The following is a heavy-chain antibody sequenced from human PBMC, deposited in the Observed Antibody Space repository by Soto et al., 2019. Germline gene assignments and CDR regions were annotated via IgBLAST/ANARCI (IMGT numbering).Heavy chain of an antibody. V-gene: IGHV3-72*01. CDR3: AADIVGTGSY. D-gene: IGHD5-12*01. CDR2: SRSKDHSYTT. J-gene: IGHJ4*02. Sequence: EVQVMESGGGLVQPGGSLRLSCEASGFTFRDYFMDWVRQAPGKGLEWVGRSRSKDHSYTTEYAASVKGRFTISRDDSQNSVHLQMNSLKTEDTAVYYCAADIVGTGSYWGQGTLVTVSS. CDR1: GFTFRDYF.